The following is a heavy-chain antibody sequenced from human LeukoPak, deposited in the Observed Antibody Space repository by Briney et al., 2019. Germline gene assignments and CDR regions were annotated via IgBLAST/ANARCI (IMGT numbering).Heavy chain of an antibody. CDR1: GYKFTNYV. Sequence: GASVKVSCKASGYKFTNYVMHWVRQTPGQRLEWMGRINTANGNTNCSQKFQGRVTITRDTPATTVYMELTSLRSEDTAVYYCAREVAIWGQGTLVTVSS. CDR3: AREVAI. J-gene: IGHJ4*02. CDR2: INTANGNT. V-gene: IGHV1-3*04.